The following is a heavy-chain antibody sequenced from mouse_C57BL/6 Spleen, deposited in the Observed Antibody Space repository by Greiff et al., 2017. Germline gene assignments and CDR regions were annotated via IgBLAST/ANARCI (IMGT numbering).Heavy chain of an antibody. Sequence: QVQLQQSGAELVKPGASVTISCKASGYAFSSYWMNWVKQRPGKGLEWIGQIYPGDGDTNYNGKFKGKATLTADKSSSTAYMQLSGLTSEDSAVYFCARVNYDYDGVDDGGQGTTLTVSS. J-gene: IGHJ2*01. CDR1: GYAFSSYW. V-gene: IGHV1-80*01. CDR3: ARVNYDYDGVDD. D-gene: IGHD2-4*01. CDR2: IYPGDGDT.